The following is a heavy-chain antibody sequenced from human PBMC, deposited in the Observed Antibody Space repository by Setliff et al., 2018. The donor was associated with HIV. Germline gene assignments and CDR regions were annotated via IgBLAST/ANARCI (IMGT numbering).Heavy chain of an antibody. Sequence: SVKVSCKASGGTFSSYAISWVRQAPGQGLEWMGGIIPIFGTANYAQKFQGRVTITADESTSTAYMELSSLRSEDTAVYYCGVGPEKIYYYYGMDVWGQGTTVTAP. V-gene: IGHV1-69*13. D-gene: IGHD1-26*01. J-gene: IGHJ6*02. CDR3: GVGPEKIYYYYGMDV. CDR1: GGTFSSYA. CDR2: IIPIFGTA.